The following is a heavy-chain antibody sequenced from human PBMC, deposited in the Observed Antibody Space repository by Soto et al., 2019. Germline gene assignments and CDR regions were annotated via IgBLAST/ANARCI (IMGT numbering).Heavy chain of an antibody. V-gene: IGHV4-39*01. CDR3: GRLEGLATISYYFDY. Sequence: QLQLQESGPGLVKPSETLSLTCTVSGGSVSSSCYYWGWVRQPPGKGLEWIGSVYYSGSTYYNPSLESRVTISVDKSKNQFSLKLMSLSAADTAVYYCGRLEGLATISYYFDYWGQGALVTVSS. CDR1: GGSVSSSCYY. D-gene: IGHD3-9*01. CDR2: VYYSGST. J-gene: IGHJ4*02.